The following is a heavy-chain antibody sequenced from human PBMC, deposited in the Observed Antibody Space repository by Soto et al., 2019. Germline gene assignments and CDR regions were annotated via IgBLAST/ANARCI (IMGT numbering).Heavy chain of an antibody. Sequence: PSETLSLTCIVSGGSISSYYWSWIRQPPGKGLEWIGNVFYSGSTKYNPSLKSRVTISIDTSKNHFSLKLSTVTAADTAVYYCAYRNSFTGFDTWGQGTLVTVSS. CDR1: GGSISSYY. V-gene: IGHV4-59*01. J-gene: IGHJ5*02. D-gene: IGHD5-12*01. CDR2: VFYSGST. CDR3: AYRNSFTGFDT.